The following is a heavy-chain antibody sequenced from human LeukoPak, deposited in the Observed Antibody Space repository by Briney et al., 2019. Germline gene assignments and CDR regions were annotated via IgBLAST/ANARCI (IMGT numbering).Heavy chain of an antibody. CDR2: ISAYNGNT. Sequence: ASVKVSCKASGYTFTSYGISWVRQAPGQGLEWMGWISAYNGNTNYAQKLQGRVTMTTDTSTSTAYIELRSLRSDDTAVYYCAGLKRVYYGSDEGMDVWGQGTTVTVSS. CDR1: GYTFTSYG. D-gene: IGHD3-10*01. V-gene: IGHV1-18*01. J-gene: IGHJ6*02. CDR3: AGLKRVYYGSDEGMDV.